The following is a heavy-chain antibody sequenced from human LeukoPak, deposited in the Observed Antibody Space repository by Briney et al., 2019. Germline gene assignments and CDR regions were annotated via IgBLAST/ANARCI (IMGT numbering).Heavy chain of an antibody. J-gene: IGHJ4*02. D-gene: IGHD6-13*01. CDR2: INHSGST. CDR1: GGSFSGYY. Sequence: SETLSLTCAVYGGSFSGYYWSWIRKPPGKGLEWIGEINHSGSTNYNPSLKSRVTISVDTSKNQFSLKLSSVTAADTAVYYCARDQDGVSIDYWGQGTLVTVSS. CDR3: ARDQDGVSIDY. V-gene: IGHV4-34*01.